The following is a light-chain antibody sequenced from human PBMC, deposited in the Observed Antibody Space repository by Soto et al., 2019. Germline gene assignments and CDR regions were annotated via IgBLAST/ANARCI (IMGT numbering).Light chain of an antibody. CDR2: DAS. V-gene: IGKV3-11*01. CDR3: QHRSNWPWT. Sequence: EIVLTQSPVTVSLSPGERATLSCRASQSVSSNLAWYQQRPGQAPRLLIFDASSRATGIPARFSGSGFGTDFTLAISSLEPADFAVYYCQHRSNWPWTFGQGTKVEIK. J-gene: IGKJ1*01. CDR1: QSVSSN.